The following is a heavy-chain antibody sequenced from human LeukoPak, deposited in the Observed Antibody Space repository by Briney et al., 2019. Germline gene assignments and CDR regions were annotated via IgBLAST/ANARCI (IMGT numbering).Heavy chain of an antibody. CDR2: ISSSSSYI. Sequence: GGSLRLSCAASGFTFSSYAMSWVRQAPGKGLEWVSSISSSSSYIYYADSVKGRFTISRDNAKNSLYLQMNSLRAEDTAVYYCARDPWTNSDYDGFDYWGQGTLVTVSS. CDR3: ARDPWTNSDYDGFDY. D-gene: IGHD5-12*01. V-gene: IGHV3-21*01. J-gene: IGHJ4*02. CDR1: GFTFSSYA.